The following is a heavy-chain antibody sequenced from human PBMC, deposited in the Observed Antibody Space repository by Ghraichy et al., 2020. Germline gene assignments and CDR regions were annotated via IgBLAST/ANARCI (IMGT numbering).Heavy chain of an antibody. CDR2: IYTSGST. V-gene: IGHV4-4*07. J-gene: IGHJ5*02. Sequence: SETLSLTCTVSGGSISSYYWSWIRQPAGKGLEWIGRIYTSGSTTYNPSLKSRVTMSVDPSKNQFSLKLSSVTAADTAVYYCARGVGDDFWSGQRWNWFDPWGQGTLVTVSS. CDR3: ARGVGDDFWSGQRWNWFDP. D-gene: IGHD3-3*01. CDR1: GGSISSYY.